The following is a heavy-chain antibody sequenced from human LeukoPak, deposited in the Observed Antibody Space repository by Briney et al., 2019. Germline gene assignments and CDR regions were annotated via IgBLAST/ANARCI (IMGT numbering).Heavy chain of an antibody. CDR1: GGTFSSYA. V-gene: IGHV1-69*04. D-gene: IGHD5-18*01. CDR3: ARGRIQLWPSDY. Sequence: VASVKVSCKASGGTFSSYAISWVRQAPGQGLEWMGRIIPILDIANYAQKFQGRVTITADKSTSTAYMELSSLRSEDTAVYYCARGRIQLWPSDYWGQGTLVTVSS. J-gene: IGHJ4*02. CDR2: IIPILDIA.